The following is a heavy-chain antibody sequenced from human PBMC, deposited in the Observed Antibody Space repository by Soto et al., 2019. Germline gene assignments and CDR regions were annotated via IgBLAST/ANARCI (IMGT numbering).Heavy chain of an antibody. CDR2: ISYDGSNK. CDR3: AKDYRDGYNSNFDY. CDR1: GFTFSSYG. D-gene: IGHD5-12*01. Sequence: LRLSCAASGFTFSSYGMHWVRQAPGKGLEWVAVISYDGSNKYYADSVKGRFTISRDNSKNTLYLQMNSLRAEDTAVYYCAKDYRDGYNSNFDYWGQGTLVTVSS. V-gene: IGHV3-30*18. J-gene: IGHJ4*02.